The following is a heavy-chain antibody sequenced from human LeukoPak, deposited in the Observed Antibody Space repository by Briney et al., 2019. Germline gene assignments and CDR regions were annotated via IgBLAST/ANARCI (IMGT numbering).Heavy chain of an antibody. V-gene: IGHV4-59*01. CDR2: IYYSGST. D-gene: IGHD6-13*01. J-gene: IGHJ6*02. Sequence: SETLSLTCTVSGGSISSYYWSWIRQPPGKGLEWIGYIYYSGSTNYNPSLKSRVTISVDTSKNPFSLKLSSVTAADTAVYYCARGYSSSWSYYYYGMDVWGQGTTVTVSS. CDR3: ARGYSSSWSYYYYGMDV. CDR1: GGSISSYY.